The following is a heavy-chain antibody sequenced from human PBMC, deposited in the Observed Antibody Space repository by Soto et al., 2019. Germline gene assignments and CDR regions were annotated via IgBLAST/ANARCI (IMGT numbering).Heavy chain of an antibody. CDR3: ARQDGYSSGYGMAV. V-gene: IGHV5-10-1*01. CDR2: IDPSDSYT. J-gene: IGHJ6*01. Sequence: GESLKSSCKGSGYSFTSYLISCVRQIPWKGLEWMVRIDPSDSYTNYSPSFQGHVTISADKSISTAYLQWSSLKASDTAMYYCARQDGYSSGYGMAVWGQGTTVTVSS. D-gene: IGHD5-18*01. CDR1: GYSFTSYL.